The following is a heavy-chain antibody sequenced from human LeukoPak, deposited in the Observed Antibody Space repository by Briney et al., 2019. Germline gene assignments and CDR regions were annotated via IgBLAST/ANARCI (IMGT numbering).Heavy chain of an antibody. CDR2: ISGYNGNT. D-gene: IGHD3-22*01. Sequence: ASVKVSCKASGYTFTRYGFSWVRQAPGQGLEWMGWISGYNGNTKYAQKFQGRVTMTTDTSTSTAYMELRSLRSDDTAVYYCARGNYYHSSGPFDYWGQGTLVTVSS. CDR1: GYTFTRYG. J-gene: IGHJ4*02. CDR3: ARGNYYHSSGPFDY. V-gene: IGHV1-18*01.